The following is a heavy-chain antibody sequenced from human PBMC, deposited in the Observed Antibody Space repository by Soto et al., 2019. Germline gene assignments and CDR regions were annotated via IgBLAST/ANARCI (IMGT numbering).Heavy chain of an antibody. CDR2: INPKTAAT. J-gene: IGHJ6*02. CDR3: ARIKWGPDYYSGMDV. Sequence: ASVKVSCKASGYTFSDYFIQWLRQAPGQGLEWVAWINPKTAATNYAKKFQDRVTVTSDTSFSTAYLELTRLRPDDTALYYCARIKWGPDYYSGMDVWGQGTAVTVSS. V-gene: IGHV1-2*02. D-gene: IGHD1-26*01. CDR1: GYTFSDYF.